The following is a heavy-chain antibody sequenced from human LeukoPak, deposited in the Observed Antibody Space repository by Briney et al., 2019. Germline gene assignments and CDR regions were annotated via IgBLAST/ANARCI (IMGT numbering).Heavy chain of an antibody. V-gene: IGHV4-31*03. Sequence: SETLSLTCTVSGGSFSSDHCYWSWIRQYPGKGLEWIGYIYYSGSTYYNPSLKSRVTISVDTSKKQFSLKLTSVTAADTAVYYCAAVVPAAANAFDIWGQGTMVTVSS. D-gene: IGHD2-2*01. CDR2: IYYSGST. J-gene: IGHJ3*02. CDR1: GGSFSSDHCY. CDR3: AAVVPAAANAFDI.